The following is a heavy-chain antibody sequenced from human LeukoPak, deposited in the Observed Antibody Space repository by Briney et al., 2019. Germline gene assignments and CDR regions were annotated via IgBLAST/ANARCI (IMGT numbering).Heavy chain of an antibody. J-gene: IGHJ4*02. CDR2: IYPGDSDT. V-gene: IGHV5-51*01. CDR3: ARLASCGGDCYAFDY. D-gene: IGHD2-21*02. CDR1: GYSFTSYW. Sequence: GESLKISCKGSGYSFTSYWIGWVRQMPGKGLEWMGIIYPGDSDTSYSPSFQGQVTISADKSISTAYLQWSSLKASDTAMYYCARLASCGGDCYAFDYWGQGTLVTVSS.